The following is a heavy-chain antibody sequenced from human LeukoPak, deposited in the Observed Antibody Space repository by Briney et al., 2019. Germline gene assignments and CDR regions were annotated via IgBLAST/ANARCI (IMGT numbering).Heavy chain of an antibody. V-gene: IGHV3-7*03. CDR3: ASQPAAADVDY. CDR2: IKQDGSKK. Sequence: PGGSLRLSCAASGFTFGSYWMTWVRQAPGKGLEWVANIKQDGSKKSYVDSVKGRFTISRDNAKNSLYLQMNSLRADDTGIYYCASQPAAADVDYWGQGTLVTVSS. D-gene: IGHD2-2*01. J-gene: IGHJ4*02. CDR1: GFTFGSYW.